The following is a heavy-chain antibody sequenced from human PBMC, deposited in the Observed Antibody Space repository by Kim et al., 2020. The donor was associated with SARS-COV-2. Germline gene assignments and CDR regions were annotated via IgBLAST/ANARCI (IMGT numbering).Heavy chain of an antibody. V-gene: IGHV3-33*01. CDR3: ARGLGVGATTVY. Sequence: YYAVSVQGRFTLHRDNSKNTMYLQMNRLRAEDTAVYYCARGLGVGATTVYWGHGTLVTVSS. J-gene: IGHJ4*01. D-gene: IGHD1-26*01.